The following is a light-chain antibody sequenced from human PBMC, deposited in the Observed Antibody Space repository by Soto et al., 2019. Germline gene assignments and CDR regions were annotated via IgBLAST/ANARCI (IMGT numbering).Light chain of an antibody. V-gene: IGLV1-51*01. CDR1: SSNIGNNY. CDR2: DNN. CDR3: GTWDSSLSAVV. Sequence: QSVLTQPPSVSAAPGQKVTISCSGSSSNIGNNYVSWYQQLPGTAPKLLIYDNNIRPSGIPDRFSGSKSATSATLGITGLQTGDEADYYCGTWDSSLSAVVFGGGTQLTVL. J-gene: IGLJ2*01.